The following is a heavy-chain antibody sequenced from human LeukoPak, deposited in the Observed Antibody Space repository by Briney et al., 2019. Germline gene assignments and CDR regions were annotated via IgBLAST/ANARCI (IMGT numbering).Heavy chain of an antibody. CDR2: ISYDGSNK. CDR3: ARDKTSHCSGGSCYSGWFDP. D-gene: IGHD2-15*01. J-gene: IGHJ5*02. CDR1: GFTFSSYA. Sequence: SGRSLRLSCAASGFTFSSYAMHWVRQAPGKGLEWVAVISYDGSNKYYADSVKGRFTISRDNSKNTLYLQMNSLRAEDTAVYYCARDKTSHCSGGSCYSGWFDPWGQGTLVTVSS. V-gene: IGHV3-30-3*01.